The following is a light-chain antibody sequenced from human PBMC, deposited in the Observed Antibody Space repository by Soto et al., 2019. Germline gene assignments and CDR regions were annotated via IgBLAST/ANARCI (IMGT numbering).Light chain of an antibody. CDR1: QSVTRY. V-gene: IGKV3-11*01. J-gene: IGKJ4*01. Sequence: EIVLTQSPATLSLSPGERATLSCRASQSVTRYLAWYQQKPGQAPSLLIYDASNRATGIPARFSGSGSGTDFTLTINSLEPEDFAVYYCQQRSNWPLTFGGGTKVEIK. CDR3: QQRSNWPLT. CDR2: DAS.